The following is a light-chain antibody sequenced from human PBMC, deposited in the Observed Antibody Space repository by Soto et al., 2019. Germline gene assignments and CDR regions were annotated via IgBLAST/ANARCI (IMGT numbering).Light chain of an antibody. CDR3: LQYFTSPLT. CDR1: QSVSSNY. J-gene: IGKJ4*01. Sequence: VLTQSPGTLSLSPGESATLSCRASQSVSSNYLAWYQQKPGQAPRLLIYGVSTRATGIPDRFSGSGSGTDFSLTISRLEPEDFALYYCLQYFTSPLTFGGGTKVEIK. CDR2: GVS. V-gene: IGKV3-20*01.